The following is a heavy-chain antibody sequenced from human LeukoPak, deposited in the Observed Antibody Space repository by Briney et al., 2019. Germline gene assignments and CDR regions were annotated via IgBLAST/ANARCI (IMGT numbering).Heavy chain of an antibody. CDR1: GGSISSYY. CDR2: IYYSGST. D-gene: IGHD3-22*01. CDR3: TRDTYYYDRSGYPVGYFDY. J-gene: IGHJ4*02. Sequence: KPSETLSLTCTVSGGSISSYYWSWIRQPPGKGLEWIGYIYYSGSTNYNPSLKSRVTISVDTSKNQFSLRLSSVTAADTAVYYCTRDTYYYDRSGYPVGYFDYWGQGTLVTVSS. V-gene: IGHV4-59*01.